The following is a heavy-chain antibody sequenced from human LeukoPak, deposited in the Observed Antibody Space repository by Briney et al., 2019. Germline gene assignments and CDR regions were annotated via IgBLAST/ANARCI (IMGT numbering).Heavy chain of an antibody. CDR1: GGSISSNS. D-gene: IGHD2-2*02. J-gene: IGHJ4*02. Sequence: PSETLSLTCTVSGGSISSNSWSWIRQPPGKGLEWIGHIYYSGSTDSNPSLKSRVTISLDTSKNQFSLKLRSVTAADTAVYYCARVHCSSTSCYIDYWGQGTLVTVSS. V-gene: IGHV4-59*01. CDR2: IYYSGST. CDR3: ARVHCSSTSCYIDY.